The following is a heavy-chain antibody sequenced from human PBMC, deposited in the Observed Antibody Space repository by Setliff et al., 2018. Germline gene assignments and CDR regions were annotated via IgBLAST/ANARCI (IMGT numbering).Heavy chain of an antibody. J-gene: IGHJ5*02. Sequence: SETLSLTCAVSGYSISSGYYWGWIRQPPGKGLEWSGSIYHSGRTYYNPPLKSRVIILVDTSKNQFSLKLSSVTAADTAVYYCAGDYGDSNWFDPWGQGTLVTVSS. CDR1: GYSISSGYY. CDR3: AGDYGDSNWFDP. CDR2: IYHSGRT. V-gene: IGHV4-38-2*01. D-gene: IGHD4-17*01.